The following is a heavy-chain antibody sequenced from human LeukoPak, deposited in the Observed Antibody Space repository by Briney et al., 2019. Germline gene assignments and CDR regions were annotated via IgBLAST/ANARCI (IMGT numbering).Heavy chain of an antibody. D-gene: IGHD2-2*01. CDR2: INPHSGGT. Sequence: GASVKVSCKASGGTFSSYAISWVRQAPGQGLEWMGWINPHSGGTNYAQKFQGGVTMTRDTSITTAYMELSSLRSDDTAVCYCARDVGEYCSSTNCYASHYWGQGTLVTVSS. V-gene: IGHV1-2*02. CDR1: GGTFSSYA. CDR3: ARDVGEYCSSTNCYASHY. J-gene: IGHJ4*02.